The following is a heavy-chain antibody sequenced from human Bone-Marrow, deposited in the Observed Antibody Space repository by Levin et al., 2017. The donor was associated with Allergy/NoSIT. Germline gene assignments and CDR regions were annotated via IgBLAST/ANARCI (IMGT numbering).Heavy chain of an antibody. Sequence: GGSLRLSCAASGFTFDDYAMHWVRQAPGKGLEWVSGISWNSGSIGYADSVKGRFTISRDNAKNSLYLQMNSLRAEDTALYYCATLSDGDPFDYWGQGTLVTVSS. V-gene: IGHV3-9*01. D-gene: IGHD4-17*01. CDR3: ATLSDGDPFDY. CDR2: ISWNSGSI. CDR1: GFTFDDYA. J-gene: IGHJ4*02.